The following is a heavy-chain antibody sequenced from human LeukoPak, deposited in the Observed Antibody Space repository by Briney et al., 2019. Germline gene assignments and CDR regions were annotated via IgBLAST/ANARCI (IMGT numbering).Heavy chain of an antibody. Sequence: SETLSLTCTVSGGSISSSSYYWGWIRQLPGKGLEWIGSIYYSGSTYYNPSLKSRVTISVDTSKNQFSLKLSSVTAADTAVYYCARREVRLLYFDYWGQGTLVTVSS. V-gene: IGHV4-39*01. D-gene: IGHD3-10*01. CDR1: GGSISSSSYY. CDR2: IYYSGST. J-gene: IGHJ4*02. CDR3: ARREVRLLYFDY.